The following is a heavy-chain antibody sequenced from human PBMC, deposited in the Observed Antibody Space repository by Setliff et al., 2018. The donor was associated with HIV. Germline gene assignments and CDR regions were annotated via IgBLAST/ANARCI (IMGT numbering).Heavy chain of an antibody. CDR1: GFTFSSYS. D-gene: IGHD3-22*01. Sequence: PGGSLRLSCAASGFTFSSYSMNWVRQAPGKGLEWVSYISSRSDDIYYTDSVKGRFTISRDNAKNSLFLQMNTLRAEDTAIYYCARDQYPYYYDSTGYYRGDAFDIWGQGTMVTVSS. CDR2: ISSRSDDI. J-gene: IGHJ3*02. V-gene: IGHV3-21*05. CDR3: ARDQYPYYYDSTGYYRGDAFDI.